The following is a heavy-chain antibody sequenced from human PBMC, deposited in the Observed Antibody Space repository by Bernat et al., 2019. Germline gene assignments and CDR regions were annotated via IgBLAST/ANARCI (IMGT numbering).Heavy chain of an antibody. CDR2: IYSGGNT. Sequence: EVQLVESGGGLIQPGGSLRLSCAASGFTVSTNYMSWVRQAPGKGLEWVSLIYSGGNTYYADSVKGRFTISRDNSKNTLFLQMNSLRAEDTAVYYWARARGGFWSNYEVGGIDCWGQGTLVTVSS. D-gene: IGHD3-3*01. CDR3: ARARGGFWSNYEVGGIDC. V-gene: IGHV3-53*01. J-gene: IGHJ4*02. CDR1: GFTVSTNY.